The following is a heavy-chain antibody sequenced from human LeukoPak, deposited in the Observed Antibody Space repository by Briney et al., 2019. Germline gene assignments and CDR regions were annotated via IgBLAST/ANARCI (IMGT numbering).Heavy chain of an antibody. D-gene: IGHD6-13*01. CDR3: AKSKTAVGPFDY. V-gene: IGHV3-23*01. Sequence: GGSLRLCCAASGFTFNIYAMSWVRQPPGKGLDGVSSFSGGSGSTYYADSVKGRFTMSRDNSTNTLYLQMNSLRAEDTAVYYCAKSKTAVGPFDYWGQGTLVTVSP. J-gene: IGHJ4*02. CDR1: GFTFNIYA. CDR2: FSGGSGST.